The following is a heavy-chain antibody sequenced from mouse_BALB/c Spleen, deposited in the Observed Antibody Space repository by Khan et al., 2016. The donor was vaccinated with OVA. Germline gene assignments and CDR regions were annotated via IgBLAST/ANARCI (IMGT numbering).Heavy chain of an antibody. CDR2: ISTYYGDV. CDR1: GYTFTDFT. Sequence: QVQLKQSGAELVRPGVSVKISCKGSGYTFTDFTMHWVKQSHAMSLEWIGVISTYYGDVNYNQKFKDKATMTVDKSSNTAYMDLARLTSEDSAIYYCARGGGGDRFLYWGQGTLVTVSA. V-gene: IGHV1S137*01. CDR3: ARGGGGDRFLY. J-gene: IGHJ3*01.